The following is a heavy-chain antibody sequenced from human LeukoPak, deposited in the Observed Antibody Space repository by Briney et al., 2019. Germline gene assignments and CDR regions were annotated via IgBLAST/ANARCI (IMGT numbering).Heavy chain of an antibody. Sequence: GGSLRPSCAASGFTFSSYAMSWVRQAPGKGLEWVLGATDSGGSTNYADSVKGRFTISRDNSKNTLYLQMSSLRAEDTAVYYCAKTSGWYLGGYFDYWGQGTLVTVSS. J-gene: IGHJ4*02. CDR2: ATDSGGST. CDR3: AKTSGWYLGGYFDY. D-gene: IGHD6-19*01. V-gene: IGHV3-23*01. CDR1: GFTFSSYA.